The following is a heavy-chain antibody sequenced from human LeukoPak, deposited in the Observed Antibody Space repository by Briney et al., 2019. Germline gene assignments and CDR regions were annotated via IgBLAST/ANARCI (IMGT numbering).Heavy chain of an antibody. V-gene: IGHV3-48*01. Sequence: GGSLRLSCAASGFTFSSYSMNWVRQAPGNELEWVSYISSSSSTIYYADSVKGRFTISRDNAKNSLYLQMNSLRAEDTAVYYCARDVLRSPPPNWFDPWGQGTLVTVSS. CDR1: GFTFSSYS. J-gene: IGHJ5*02. CDR2: ISSSSSTI. D-gene: IGHD5/OR15-5a*01. CDR3: ARDVLRSPPPNWFDP.